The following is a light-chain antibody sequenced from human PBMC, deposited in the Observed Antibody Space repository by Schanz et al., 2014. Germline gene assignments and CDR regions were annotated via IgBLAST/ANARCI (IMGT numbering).Light chain of an antibody. CDR3: QKYNGAPFLT. CDR1: QDISNY. J-gene: IGKJ5*01. V-gene: IGKV1-27*01. Sequence: DIRLTQSPSSLSASVGDRVTITCRASQDISNYLAWYQRKPGKAPSLLIFAASSLQSGVPSRFSGSGSGTDFTLTISSLQPEDVATYFCQKYNGAPFLTFGQGTRLEI. CDR2: AAS.